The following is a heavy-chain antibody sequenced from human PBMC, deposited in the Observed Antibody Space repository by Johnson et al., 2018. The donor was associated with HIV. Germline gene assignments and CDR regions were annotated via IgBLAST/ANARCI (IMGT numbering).Heavy chain of an antibody. V-gene: IGHV3-43D*03. D-gene: IGHD7-27*01. CDR3: ARDPSTQYSRLTGDFGAFDI. CDR2: ISWDGGST. Sequence: VQLVESGGFVVQPGGSLRLSCAASGFTFDDYAMHWVRQAPGKGLEWVSLISWDGGSTYYADSVKGRFTISRDSGKNSLFLQMDSMRAEDTALYYCARDPSTQYSRLTGDFGAFDIWGQGTMVTVSS. CDR1: GFTFDDYA. J-gene: IGHJ3*02.